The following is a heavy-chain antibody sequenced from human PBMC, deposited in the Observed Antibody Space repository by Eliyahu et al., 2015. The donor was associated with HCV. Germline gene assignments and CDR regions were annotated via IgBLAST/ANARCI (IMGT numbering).Heavy chain of an antibody. Sequence: QVQLVNSGGGVVQPGGSLXLSCAASGLTLTTSIIHWVRQAPDKGLEWVALISPPTSNQQYAESVKGRFTISNDNSKNTVFLQMNSLTVEDAAVYYCAKEAYSSGRAGIFDYWGQGTLVTVSP. V-gene: IGHV3-30*04. CDR2: ISPPTSNQ. CDR3: AKEAYSSGRAGIFDY. D-gene: IGHD6-19*01. J-gene: IGHJ4*02. CDR1: GLTLTTSI.